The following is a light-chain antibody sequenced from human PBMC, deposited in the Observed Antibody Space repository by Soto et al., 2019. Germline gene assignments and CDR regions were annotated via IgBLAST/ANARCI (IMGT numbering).Light chain of an antibody. V-gene: IGKV3-15*01. Sequence: EIVMTQSPATLSVSPGERATLSCRASQSVSSNLAWYQQKPGQAPRLLIYCASTSATGIPARFSGSGSGTEFTLTISSLQSEDFAVYCCQQYSNWPGTFGQGTKVEIK. CDR1: QSVSSN. CDR2: CAS. J-gene: IGKJ1*01. CDR3: QQYSNWPGT.